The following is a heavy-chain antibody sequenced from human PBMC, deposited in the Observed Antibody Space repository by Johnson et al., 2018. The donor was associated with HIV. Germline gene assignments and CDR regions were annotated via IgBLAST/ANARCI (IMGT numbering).Heavy chain of an antibody. J-gene: IGHJ3*02. CDR3: ARGGRAKDAFDI. CDR1: GFTVSSNY. CDR2: IYDGGTT. V-gene: IGHV3-66*03. D-gene: IGHD3-16*01. Sequence: MQLVESGGGLIQPGGSLRLSCAASGFTVSSNYMSWVRQAPGKGLEWVSIIYDGGTTYYADSVKGRFTISRDNSKNTLYLQMNSLRAEDTALYYCARGGRAKDAFDIWGQGTMVTVSS.